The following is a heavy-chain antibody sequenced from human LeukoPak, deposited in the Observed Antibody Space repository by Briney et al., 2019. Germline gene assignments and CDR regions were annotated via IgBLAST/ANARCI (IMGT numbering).Heavy chain of an antibody. J-gene: IGHJ4*02. CDR2: IYYSGST. CDR1: GGSISSGGYY. D-gene: IGHD1-14*01. CDR3: ARVRAGNLDPDYYFDY. V-gene: IGHV4-31*03. Sequence: PSQTLSLTCTVSGGSISSGGYYWSWIRQHPGRGLEWIGYIYYSGSTYYNPSLKSRVTISVDTSKNQFSLKLSSVTAAATAVYYCARVRAGNLDPDYYFDYWGQGTLVTVSS.